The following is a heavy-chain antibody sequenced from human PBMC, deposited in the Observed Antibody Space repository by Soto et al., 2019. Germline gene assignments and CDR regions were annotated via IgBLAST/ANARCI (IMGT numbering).Heavy chain of an antibody. CDR1: GYTFTSYG. V-gene: IGHV1-18*01. Sequence: ASVKVSCKASGYTFTSYGISWVRQAPGQGLEWMGWISAYNGNTNYAQKLQGRVTMTTDTSTSTAYMELRSLRSDDTAVYYCARDVRGGNYDFWSGYPIFDYWGQGTLVTVS. D-gene: IGHD3-3*01. CDR2: ISAYNGNT. J-gene: IGHJ4*02. CDR3: ARDVRGGNYDFWSGYPIFDY.